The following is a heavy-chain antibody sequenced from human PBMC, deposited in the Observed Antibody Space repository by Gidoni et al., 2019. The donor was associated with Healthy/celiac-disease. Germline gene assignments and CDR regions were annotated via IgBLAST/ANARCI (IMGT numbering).Heavy chain of an antibody. CDR1: GFTFSSDA. V-gene: IGHV3-23*01. D-gene: IGHD2-2*01. CDR3: AKAEFGYCSSTSCSYFDY. Sequence: EVQLLESGGGLVQPGGSLRLSCAASGFTFSSDARSWVRQAPGKGLEWVSAISGSGGSTYYADSVKGRFTISRDNSKNTLYLQMNSLRAEDTAVYYCAKAEFGYCSSTSCSYFDYWGQGTLVTVSS. CDR2: ISGSGGST. J-gene: IGHJ4*02.